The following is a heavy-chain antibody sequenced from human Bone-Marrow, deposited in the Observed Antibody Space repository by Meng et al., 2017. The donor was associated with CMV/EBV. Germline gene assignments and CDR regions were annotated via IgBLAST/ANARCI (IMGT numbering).Heavy chain of an antibody. J-gene: IGHJ6*02. CDR2: INPSGGST. V-gene: IGHV1-46*01. CDR1: GYTFTSYY. Sequence: ASVKVSCKASGYTFTSYYMHWVRQAPGQGLEWMGIINPSGGSTSYAQKFQGRVTMTRDTSTSTVYMELSSLRSEDTAVYYCARDSGHIWSGRIGGMDVCGQGTTVIVSS. D-gene: IGHD3-3*01. CDR3: ARDSGHIWSGRIGGMDV.